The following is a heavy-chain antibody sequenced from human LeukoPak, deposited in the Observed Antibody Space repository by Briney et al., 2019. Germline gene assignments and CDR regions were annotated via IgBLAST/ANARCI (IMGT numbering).Heavy chain of an antibody. CDR2: IKQDGSEK. CDR3: ARGVVGATHYYYYMDV. J-gene: IGHJ6*03. V-gene: IGHV3-7*01. CDR1: GFTFSSYW. D-gene: IGHD1-26*01. Sequence: GGSLRFSCAASGFTFSSYWMSWVRQAPGKGLEWVANIKQDGSEKYYVDSVKGRFTISRDNAKNSLYLQMNSLRAEDTAVYYCARGVVGATHYYYYMDVWGKGTTVTVSS.